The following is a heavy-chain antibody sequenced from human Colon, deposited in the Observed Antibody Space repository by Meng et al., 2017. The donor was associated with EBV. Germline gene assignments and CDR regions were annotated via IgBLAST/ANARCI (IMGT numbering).Heavy chain of an antibody. V-gene: IGHV3-9*01. CDR1: GFTFDDYA. D-gene: IGHD3-3*01. Sequence: EGELVESGGGLAQPGRSLRLSCEASGFTFDDYAMNWVRQAPGKGLEWVSGINWNSDSMGYVDSVKGRFIISRDNAKNSLYLQMFSLRPEDTALYYCVKVSLLKNDYYDGPFDYWGQGTLVTVSS. J-gene: IGHJ4*02. CDR3: VKVSLLKNDYYDGPFDY. CDR2: INWNSDSM.